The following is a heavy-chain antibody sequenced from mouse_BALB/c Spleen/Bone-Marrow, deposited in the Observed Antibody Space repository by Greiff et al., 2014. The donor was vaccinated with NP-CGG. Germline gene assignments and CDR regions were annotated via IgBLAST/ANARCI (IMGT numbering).Heavy chain of an antibody. CDR3: ARDDYDDY. D-gene: IGHD2-4*01. Sequence: VQLQESGAELAKPGASVKMSCKASGYTSTNYWMHWVKQRPGQGLEWIGYINLSTGYTEYNQKFKDKATLTADKSSSTAYMQLSSLTSEDSAVYYCARDDYDDYWGQGTTLTVSS. CDR1: GYTSTNYW. CDR2: INLSTGYT. V-gene: IGHV1-7*01. J-gene: IGHJ2*01.